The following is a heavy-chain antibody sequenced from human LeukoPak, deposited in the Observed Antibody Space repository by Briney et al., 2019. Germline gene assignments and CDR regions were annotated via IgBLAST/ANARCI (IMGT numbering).Heavy chain of an antibody. CDR3: ARDCNYFDSSAYYDAFDI. D-gene: IGHD3-22*01. J-gene: IGHJ3*02. Sequence: GGSLRLSCAAYGFTFNSYAMSWVRQTPGKGLEWVSTLSRSGGTYYADSAKGRFTISRDSFQNTLYLQMDSLRAEDTAVYYCARDCNYFDSSAYYDAFDIWGQGTMVTVSS. CDR1: GFTFNSYA. V-gene: IGHV3-23*01. CDR2: LSRSGGT.